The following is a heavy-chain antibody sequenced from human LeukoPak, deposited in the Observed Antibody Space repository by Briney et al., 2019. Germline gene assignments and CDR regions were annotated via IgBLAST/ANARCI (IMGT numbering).Heavy chain of an antibody. J-gene: IGHJ4*02. CDR2: IKQDGSEK. V-gene: IGHV3-7*01. CDR3: ARGHNSAFDY. CDR1: GFTFSSYW. D-gene: IGHD1-1*01. Sequence: GGSLRLSCAASGFTFSSYWMNWVRQAPGEGPEWVANIKQDGSEKYYVDSVKGLFTISRENAKNSLHLQMNSLRVEDTAVYYCARGHNSAFDYWGQGTVVTVSS.